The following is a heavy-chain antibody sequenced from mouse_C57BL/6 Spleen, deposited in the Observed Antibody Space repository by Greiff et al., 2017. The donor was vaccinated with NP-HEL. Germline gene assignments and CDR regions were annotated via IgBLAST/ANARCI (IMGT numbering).Heavy chain of an antibody. CDR3: ARSLDGYYDYAMDY. Sequence: PGKGLEWIGRIDPGDGDTNYNGKFKGKATLTADKSSSTAYMQLSSLTSEDSAVYFCARSLDGYYDYAMDYWGQGTSVTVSS. V-gene: IGHV1-82*01. D-gene: IGHD2-3*01. CDR2: IDPGDGDT. J-gene: IGHJ4*01.